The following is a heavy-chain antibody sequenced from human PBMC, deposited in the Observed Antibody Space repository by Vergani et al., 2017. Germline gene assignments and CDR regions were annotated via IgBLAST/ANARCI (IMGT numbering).Heavy chain of an antibody. CDR1: GYTFTSYG. CDR2: ISAYNGNT. Sequence: QVQLVQSGAEVKKPGASVKVSCKASGYTFTSYGISWVRQAPGQGLEWMGWISAYNGNTNYAQKFQGRVTITADESTSTAYMELSSLRSEDTAVYYCAVRTNIAAAGTANWFDPWGQGTLVTVSS. CDR3: AVRTNIAAAGTANWFDP. D-gene: IGHD6-13*01. J-gene: IGHJ5*02. V-gene: IGHV1-18*04.